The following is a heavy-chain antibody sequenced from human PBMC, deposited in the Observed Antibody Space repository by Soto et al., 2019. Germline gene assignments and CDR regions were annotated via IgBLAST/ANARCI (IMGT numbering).Heavy chain of an antibody. Sequence: QVHLVQSGAEVKKPGASVKVSCQGSGYAFTTYGITWVRQAPGQGLEWMGWISAHNGNTNYAQKLQSRVTVTRDTSTSTAYMELRSLRYDDTAVYYCARGRYVYYWGQGALVTVSS. CDR2: ISAHNGNT. D-gene: IGHD1-1*01. J-gene: IGHJ4*02. CDR3: ARGRYVYY. V-gene: IGHV1-18*01. CDR1: GYAFTTYG.